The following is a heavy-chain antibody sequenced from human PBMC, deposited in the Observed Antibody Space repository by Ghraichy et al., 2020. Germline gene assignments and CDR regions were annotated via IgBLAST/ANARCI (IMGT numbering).Heavy chain of an antibody. V-gene: IGHV3-23*01. D-gene: IGHD3-10*01. J-gene: IGHJ4*02. Sequence: GGSLRLSCAASGLTFSSFAMFWVRQAPGKGLEWVSAISGSGGSTYYADSVKGRFTISRDNSKNTLYLQMNSLRAEDTAVYYCARKRTTMVRGVIDYWGQGSLVTVSS. CDR1: GLTFSSFA. CDR2: ISGSGGST. CDR3: ARKRTTMVRGVIDY.